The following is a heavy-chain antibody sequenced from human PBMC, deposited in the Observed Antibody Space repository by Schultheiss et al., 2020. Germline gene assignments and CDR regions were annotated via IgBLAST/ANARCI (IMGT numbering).Heavy chain of an antibody. J-gene: IGHJ4*02. D-gene: IGHD2-15*01. Sequence: GESLKISCAASGFTFSSYAMSWVRQAPGKGLEWVSAISGSGGSTYYADSVKGRFTISRDNSKNTLYLQMNSLRAEDTAVYYCAKVKDYCSGGSCYSYFDYWGQGTLVTVSS. CDR2: ISGSGGST. V-gene: IGHV3-23*01. CDR3: AKVKDYCSGGSCYSYFDY. CDR1: GFTFSSYA.